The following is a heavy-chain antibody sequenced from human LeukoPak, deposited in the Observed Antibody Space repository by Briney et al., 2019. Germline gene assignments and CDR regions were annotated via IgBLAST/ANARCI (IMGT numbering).Heavy chain of an antibody. J-gene: IGHJ4*02. D-gene: IGHD3-22*01. CDR3: ARDRYYYDSSGYSPLAY. CDR2: IYTSGST. CDR1: GVSISSYY. Sequence: SETLSLTCTVSGVSISSYYWSWIRQPAGKGLEWIGRIYTSGSTNYNPSLKSRVTMSVDTSKNQFSLKLSSVTAADTAVYYCARDRYYYDSSGYSPLAYGGQGTLVTVS. V-gene: IGHV4-4*07.